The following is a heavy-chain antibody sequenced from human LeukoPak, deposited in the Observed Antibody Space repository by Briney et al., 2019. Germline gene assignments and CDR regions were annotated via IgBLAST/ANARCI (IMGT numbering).Heavy chain of an antibody. CDR3: ARGLYTTRHLNHFDY. Sequence: PGGSLRLSCAASGFTVSSNYMSWVRQAPGEGLEWVSTIYTSGDTYYAASVKGRFTISRDDSKNTLYLQVNSLRAEDTAVYYCARGLYTTRHLNHFDYWGQGTLVTVSS. V-gene: IGHV3-53*01. CDR1: GFTVSSNY. CDR2: IYTSGDT. J-gene: IGHJ4*02. D-gene: IGHD2-2*02.